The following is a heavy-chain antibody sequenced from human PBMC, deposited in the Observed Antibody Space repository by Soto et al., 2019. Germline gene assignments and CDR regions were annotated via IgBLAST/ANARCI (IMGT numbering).Heavy chain of an antibody. D-gene: IGHD3-22*01. CDR2: IYYSGST. V-gene: IGHV4-39*01. CDR1: GGSISSSSYY. CDR3: ARLKYYYDSSGYYYFDY. J-gene: IGHJ4*02. Sequence: SETLSLTCTVSGGSISSSSYYWGWIRQPPGKGREWIGSIYYSGSTYYNPSLKSRRPISVDTTKNQFSLKLSSGTAADTAVYYCARLKYYYDSSGYYYFDYWGQGTLVTVSS.